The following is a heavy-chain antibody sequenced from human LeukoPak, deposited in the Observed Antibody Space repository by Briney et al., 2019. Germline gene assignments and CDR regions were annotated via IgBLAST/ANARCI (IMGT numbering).Heavy chain of an antibody. D-gene: IGHD3-22*01. V-gene: IGHV3-30*19. J-gene: IGHJ4*02. CDR3: ARDPRGPTGYDSSARDTFDY. CDR2: VLYDGTMQ. Sequence: GGSLRLSCAASGFTFSYYGMHWVRQAPGKGLEWVAVVLYDGTMQYYADSVKSRFTASRDNAYNTLYLQMRSLRVDDTAVYYCARDPRGPTGYDSSARDTFDYWGQGTLVTVSS. CDR1: GFTFSYYG.